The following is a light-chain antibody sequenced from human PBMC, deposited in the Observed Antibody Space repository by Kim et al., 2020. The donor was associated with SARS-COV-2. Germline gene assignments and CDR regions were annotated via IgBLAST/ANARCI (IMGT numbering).Light chain of an antibody. CDR1: KLGDKH. Sequence: SYELTQPPSVSVSPGQTASITCSGYKLGDKHVSWYQQKPGQSPVVVIYQDNQRPSGIPERFSGSNSGNTATLTISGTQAMDEADYYCQAWDSSTHNYVFGAGTKVPS. V-gene: IGLV3-1*01. CDR3: QAWDSSTHNYV. CDR2: QDN. J-gene: IGLJ1*01.